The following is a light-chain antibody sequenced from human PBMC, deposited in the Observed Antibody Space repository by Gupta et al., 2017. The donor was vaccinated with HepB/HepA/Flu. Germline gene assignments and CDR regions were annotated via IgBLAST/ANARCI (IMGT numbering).Light chain of an antibody. CDR2: DAS. CDR3: QQRSNLFT. V-gene: IGKV3-11*01. Sequence: EIVLTQSPATLSLSPGERATLSCRASQSVSSYLAWYQQKPGQAPRLLIYDASNRATGIPARFSGSGYVKDFTLTSSRREHEDFAVYYGQQRSNLFTFGQGTQLDIK. J-gene: IGKJ5*01. CDR1: QSVSSY.